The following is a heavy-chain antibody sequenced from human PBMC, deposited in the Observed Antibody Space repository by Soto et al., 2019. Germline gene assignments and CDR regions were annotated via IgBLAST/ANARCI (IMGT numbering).Heavy chain of an antibody. CDR2: IYHSGST. V-gene: IGHV4-30-2*01. J-gene: IGHJ4*02. Sequence: PSETLSLTCAVSGGSISSGGYSWSWIRQPPGKGLEWIGYIYHSGSTYYNPSLKSRVTISVDRSKNQFSLKLSSVTAADTAVYYCARGYDILTGYHPYYFDYWGQGTLVTVSS. D-gene: IGHD3-9*01. CDR1: GGSISSGGYS. CDR3: ARGYDILTGYHPYYFDY.